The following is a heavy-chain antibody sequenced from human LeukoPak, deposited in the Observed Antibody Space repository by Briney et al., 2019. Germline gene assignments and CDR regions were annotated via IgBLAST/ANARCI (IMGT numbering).Heavy chain of an antibody. D-gene: IGHD2-2*01. CDR1: GGSISSYY. J-gene: IGHJ5*02. CDR3: ARDKSVEYQLLLGGLDP. V-gene: IGHV4-59*12. Sequence: SETLSLTCTVSGGSISSYYWSWLRQPPGKGLEWIGYIYYSGSTNYNPSLKSRVTISVDTSKNQFSLKLSSVTAADTAVYYCARDKSVEYQLLLGGLDPWGQGTLVTVSS. CDR2: IYYSGST.